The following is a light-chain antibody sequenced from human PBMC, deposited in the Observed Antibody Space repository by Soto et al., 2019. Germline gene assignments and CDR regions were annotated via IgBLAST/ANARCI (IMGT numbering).Light chain of an antibody. CDR3: QQYNSYPWT. CDR1: QSISGS. J-gene: IGKJ1*01. CDR2: KAS. Sequence: DIQMTQSPFTLSASVGDRVTIACRASQSISGSLAWYQQRPGKAPKLLIYKASTLESGVPSRFSGSGSGTEFTLTISSLQPDDFAAYYCQQYNSYPWTFGQGTKVEIK. V-gene: IGKV1-5*03.